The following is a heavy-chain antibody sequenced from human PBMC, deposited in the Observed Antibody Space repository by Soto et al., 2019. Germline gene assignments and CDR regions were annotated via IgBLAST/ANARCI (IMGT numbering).Heavy chain of an antibody. CDR1: GFTFSDFG. CDR2: MSFDGSNK. V-gene: IGHV3-30*18. D-gene: IGHD6-19*01. J-gene: IGHJ5*02. CDR3: AKDRYSSGDDWLDP. Sequence: QVKLVESGGGVVQPGKSLRLSCAASGFTFSDFGMHWVRQAPGKGLEWVALMSFDGSNKYHADSVKGRFTISRDNXXNTLYLQMNSLRPDDTAVYYCAKDRYSSGDDWLDPWGQGTLVTVSS.